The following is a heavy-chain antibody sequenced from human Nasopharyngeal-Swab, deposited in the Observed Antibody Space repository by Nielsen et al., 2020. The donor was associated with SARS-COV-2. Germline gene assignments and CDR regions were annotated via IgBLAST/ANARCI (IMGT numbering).Heavy chain of an antibody. J-gene: IGHJ4*02. Sequence: WIRQPPGKGLEWIGSIYYSGSTYYNPSLKSRVTISVDTSKNQFSLKLSSVTAADTAAYYCARDGRNGYCSSTSCYFVYYFDYWGQGTLVTVSS. CDR2: IYYSGST. D-gene: IGHD2-2*01. V-gene: IGHV4-39*07. CDR3: ARDGRNGYCSSTSCYFVYYFDY.